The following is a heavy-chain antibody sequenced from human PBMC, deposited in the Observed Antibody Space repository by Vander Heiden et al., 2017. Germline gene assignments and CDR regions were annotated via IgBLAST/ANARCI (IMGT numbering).Heavy chain of an antibody. V-gene: IGHV3-13*01. CDR1: GFGFRSYG. D-gene: IGHD3-10*01. CDR3: VRGGDGFDY. CDR2: IGKVDDT. Sequence: EVQLAESGGGLVQLGESLRLSRAASGFGFRSYGLHWVRQAAGKGLECVSGIGKVDDTYYSGSVKGRFTISREDARNFVYLQMNSLGVRDTAVYFCVRGGDGFDYWGQGLLVTVSS. J-gene: IGHJ4*02.